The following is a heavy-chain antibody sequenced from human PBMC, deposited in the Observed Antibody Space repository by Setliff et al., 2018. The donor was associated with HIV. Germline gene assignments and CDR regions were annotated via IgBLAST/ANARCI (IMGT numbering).Heavy chain of an antibody. CDR3: AKEGRVTTAFDL. CDR1: GFTFKTYS. Sequence: GGSLRLSCVGSGFTFKTYSMNWVRQAPGKGLEWVASISYDGTDKYYTASVKGRFTISRDNSKNTLYLQMNSLRDEDTALYYCAKEGRVTTAFDLWGQGTLVTVSS. D-gene: IGHD1-1*01. J-gene: IGHJ5*02. V-gene: IGHV3-30-3*01. CDR2: ISYDGTDK.